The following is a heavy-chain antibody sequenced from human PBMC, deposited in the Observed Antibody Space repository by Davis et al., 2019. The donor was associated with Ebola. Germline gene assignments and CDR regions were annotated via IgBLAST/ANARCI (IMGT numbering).Heavy chain of an antibody. V-gene: IGHV1-69*04. CDR1: GGTFSSYA. CDR2: IIPILGIA. D-gene: IGHD6-19*01. CDR3: AREGLGSSGWWRYFDY. Sequence: SVKVSCKASGGTFSSYAISWVRQAPGQGLEWMGRIIPILGIANYAQKFQGRVTITADKSTSTAYMELSSLRSEDTAVYYCAREGLGSSGWWRYFDYWGQGTLVTVSS. J-gene: IGHJ4*02.